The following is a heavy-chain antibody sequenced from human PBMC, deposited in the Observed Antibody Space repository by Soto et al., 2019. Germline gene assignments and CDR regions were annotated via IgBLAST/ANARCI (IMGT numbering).Heavy chain of an antibody. CDR3: ARTTVTHYVYYYYMDV. CDR1: GGSISSSSYY. V-gene: IGHV4-39*01. J-gene: IGHJ6*03. CDR2: IYYSGST. Sequence: SETLSLTCTVSGGSISSSSYYWGWIRQPPGKGLEWIGSIYYSGSTYYNPSLKSRVTISVDTSKNQFSLKLSSVTAADTAVYYCARTTVTHYVYYYYMDVWGKGTTVTVSS. D-gene: IGHD4-4*01.